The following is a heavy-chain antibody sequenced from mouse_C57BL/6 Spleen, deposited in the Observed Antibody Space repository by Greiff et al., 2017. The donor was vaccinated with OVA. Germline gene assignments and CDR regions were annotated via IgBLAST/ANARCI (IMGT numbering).Heavy chain of an antibody. CDR2: INPNNGGT. D-gene: IGHD2-4*01. V-gene: IGHV1-18*01. CDR3: ARQRTYYDYPADAMDY. Sequence: VQLQQSGPELVKPGASVKIPCKASGYTFTDYNMDWVKQSHGKSLEWIGDINPNNGGTIYNQKFKGKATLTVDKSSSTAYMELRSLTSEDTAVYYCARQRTYYDYPADAMDYWGQGTSVTVSS. J-gene: IGHJ4*01. CDR1: GYTFTDYN.